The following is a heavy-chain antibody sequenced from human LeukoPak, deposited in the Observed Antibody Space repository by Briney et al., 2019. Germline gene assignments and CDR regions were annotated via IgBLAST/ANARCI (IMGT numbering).Heavy chain of an antibody. D-gene: IGHD4-23*01. CDR1: GGSFSGYY. Sequence: SETLSLTCAVYGGSFSGYYWSWIRQPPGKGLEWIGEINHSGSTNYNPSLKSRVTISVDTSNNQFSLKLSSVTAADTAVYYCARRPIRGYYFDYWGQGTLVTVSS. CDR3: ARRPIRGYYFDY. CDR2: INHSGST. V-gene: IGHV4-34*01. J-gene: IGHJ4*02.